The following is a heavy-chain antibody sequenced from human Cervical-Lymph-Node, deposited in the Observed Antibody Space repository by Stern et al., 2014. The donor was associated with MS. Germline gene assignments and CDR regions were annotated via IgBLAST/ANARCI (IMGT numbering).Heavy chain of an antibody. CDR2: INTKTGNP. CDR1: GYTFTSYA. Sequence: QLVESGSELKKPGASVKVSCKASGYTFTSYAMKWVRQAPGQGLEWMGWINTKTGNPTYAQGFTGWFVFSLDTSVSTAYLQISGLRAEDSAVYYCATVSSADYPYWGQGTLVTVSS. CDR3: ATVSSADYPY. V-gene: IGHV7-4-1*02. J-gene: IGHJ4*02. D-gene: IGHD4/OR15-4a*01.